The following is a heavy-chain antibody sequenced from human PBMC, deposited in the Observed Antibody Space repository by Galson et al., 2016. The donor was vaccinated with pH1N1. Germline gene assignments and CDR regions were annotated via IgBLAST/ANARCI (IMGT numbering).Heavy chain of an antibody. CDR1: GFTFSSYW. J-gene: IGHJ6*02. D-gene: IGHD4-17*01. V-gene: IGHV3-74*01. CDR2: INSDGSST. Sequence: SLRLSCAASGFTFSSYWMHWVRQAPGKGLVWVSRINSDGSSTTYADSVKGRFTIFRDNAKNTLYLQMNSLKAEDTAVYYCARGRLHGDDWYYYGMGVWGQGTTVTVSS. CDR3: ARGRLHGDDWYYYGMGV.